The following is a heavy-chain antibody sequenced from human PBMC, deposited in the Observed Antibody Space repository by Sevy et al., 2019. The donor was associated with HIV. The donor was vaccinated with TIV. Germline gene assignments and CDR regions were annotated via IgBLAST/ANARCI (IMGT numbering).Heavy chain of an antibody. D-gene: IGHD1-26*01. CDR3: AKEILEVPVGY. CDR1: GFNFKSYA. J-gene: IGHJ4*02. CDR2: ISGSGGTI. V-gene: IGHV3-23*01. Sequence: GGSLRLSCVGSGFNFKSYAMSWVRQASGEGLEWVSTISGSGGTIYYANSVKGRFTISRDSSKNTLYLQMDSLRAEDTAVYYCAKEILEVPVGYWGQGTLVTVSS.